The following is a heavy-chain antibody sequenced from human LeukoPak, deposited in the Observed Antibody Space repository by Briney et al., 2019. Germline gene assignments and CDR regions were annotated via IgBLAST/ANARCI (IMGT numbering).Heavy chain of an antibody. CDR2: IIGDGSNT. D-gene: IGHD3-22*01. CDR3: VRNTYDSSGYYDY. Sequence: GGSLRLSCAASGFTYSSYWMHWVRQAPGKGLVWVSRIIGDGSNTTYADSVKGRFTISRDNAKNTLYLQMSSLRAEDTAVYYCVRNTYDSSGYYDYWGQGTLVTVSS. CDR1: GFTYSSYW. J-gene: IGHJ4*02. V-gene: IGHV3-74*01.